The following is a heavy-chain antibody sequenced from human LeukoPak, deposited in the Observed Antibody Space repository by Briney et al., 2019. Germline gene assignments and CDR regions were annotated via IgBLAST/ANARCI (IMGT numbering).Heavy chain of an antibody. CDR1: GFTFSSYA. J-gene: IGHJ4*02. Sequence: GGSLRLSCAASGFTFSSYAMSWVRQAPGKGLEWVSAISADASSTYYADSVKGPITISRDNSKNTLFLQMNSLRAEDAAVYYCARGAYGDYDYWGQGTLVTVSS. CDR2: ISADASST. CDR3: ARGAYGDYDY. V-gene: IGHV3-23*01. D-gene: IGHD4-17*01.